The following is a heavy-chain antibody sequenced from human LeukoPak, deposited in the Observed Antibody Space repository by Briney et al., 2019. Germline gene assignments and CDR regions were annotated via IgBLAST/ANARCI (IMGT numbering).Heavy chain of an antibody. CDR2: ISSSSSYI. D-gene: IGHD2-2*01. J-gene: IGHJ4*02. CDR3: AREQGGIVVVPAASFDY. CDR1: GFTFSSYS. V-gene: IGHV3-21*01. Sequence: GGSLRLSCAASGFTFSSYSMNWVRQAPGKGLEWVSSISSSSSYIYYADSVKGRFTISRDNAKNSLYLQMNSLRAEDTAVHYCAREQGGIVVVPAASFDYWGQGTLVTVSS.